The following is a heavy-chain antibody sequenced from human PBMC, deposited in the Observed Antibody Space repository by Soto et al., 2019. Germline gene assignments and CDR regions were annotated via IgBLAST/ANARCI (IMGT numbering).Heavy chain of an antibody. CDR2: LSASGRT. D-gene: IGHD2-8*01. J-gene: IGHJ2*01. V-gene: IGHV4-4*07. CDR3: TRGMGRYFDI. Sequence: QVHLQESGPGLVKPSETLFLTCAISGDSIGNFYWSWIRQPAGKGLESLGRLSASGRTNYSPSLQSRVTMSLDRSKNRFSLRLTSVSAADTAVYFCTRGMGRYFDIWGRGTLVTVSS. CDR1: GDSIGNFY.